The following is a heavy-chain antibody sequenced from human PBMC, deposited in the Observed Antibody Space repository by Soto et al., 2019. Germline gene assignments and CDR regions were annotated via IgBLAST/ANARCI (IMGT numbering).Heavy chain of an antibody. Sequence: ASVKVSCKASGGTFSSYTISWVRQAPGQGLEWMGRIIPILGIANYAQKFQGRVTITADKSTSTAYMEPSSLRSEDTAVYYCARSYSIQKYYYYMDVWGKGTTVTVSS. J-gene: IGHJ6*03. CDR3: ARSYSIQKYYYYMDV. V-gene: IGHV1-69*02. CDR1: GGTFSSYT. D-gene: IGHD4-4*01. CDR2: IIPILGIA.